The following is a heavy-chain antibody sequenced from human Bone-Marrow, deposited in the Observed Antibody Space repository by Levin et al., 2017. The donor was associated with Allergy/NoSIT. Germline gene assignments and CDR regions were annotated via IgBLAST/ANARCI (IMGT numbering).Heavy chain of an antibody. CDR3: ARGIIGDVRVAHKEAFDI. CDR2: ISSDSSDL. Sequence: SGGSLRLSCIVSGFTFSDYSIYWVRQAPGKGLEWISSISSDSSDLYYADSVKGRFTISRDNAKNSLTLQMNSLRAEDTAVYYCARGIIGDVRVAHKEAFDIWGQGTMVSVSS. J-gene: IGHJ3*02. V-gene: IGHV3-21*01. D-gene: IGHD2-8*02. CDR1: GFTFSDYS.